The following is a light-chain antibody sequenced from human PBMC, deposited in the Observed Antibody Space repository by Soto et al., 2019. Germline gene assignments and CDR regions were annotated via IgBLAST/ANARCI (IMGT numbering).Light chain of an antibody. CDR2: QDS. CDR3: QAWDSSIHAV. CDR1: KLGDKY. V-gene: IGLV3-1*01. J-gene: IGLJ7*01. Sequence: SYELTQPPSVSVSPGQTASITCSGDKLGDKYACWYQQKPGQSPVLVIYQDSKRPSGIPERFSGSNSGNTATLTISGTKAMDEADYYCQAWDSSIHAVFGGGTQLTVL.